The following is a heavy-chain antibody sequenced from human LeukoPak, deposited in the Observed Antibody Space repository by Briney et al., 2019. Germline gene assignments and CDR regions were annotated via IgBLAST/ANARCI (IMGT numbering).Heavy chain of an antibody. CDR1: GGTFSSYA. J-gene: IGHJ4*02. CDR2: IIPIFGTA. CDR3: ARDSCSSTTCYLGDY. D-gene: IGHD2-2*01. Sequence: SVKVSCKASGGTFSSYAISWVRQAPGQGLEWMGGIIPIFGTANYAQKFQGRVTITADESTSTAYMELSSLRSEDTAVYYCARDSCSSTTCYLGDYWGQGTLVTVSS. V-gene: IGHV1-69*13.